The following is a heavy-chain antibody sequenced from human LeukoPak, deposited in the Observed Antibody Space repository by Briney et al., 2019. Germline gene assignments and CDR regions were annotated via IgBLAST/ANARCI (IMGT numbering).Heavy chain of an antibody. CDR2: IRSKAYGGTT. V-gene: IGHV3-49*03. CDR3: TRSYDILTGPSYYYYGMDV. CDR1: GFTFGDYA. Sequence: GGSLRLSCTASGFTFGDYAMSWFRPAPGKGLEWVGFIRSKAYGGTTEYAASVKGRFTISRDDSKSIAYLQMNSLKTEDTAVYYCTRSYDILTGPSYYYYGMDVWGQGTTVTVSS. D-gene: IGHD3-9*01. J-gene: IGHJ6*02.